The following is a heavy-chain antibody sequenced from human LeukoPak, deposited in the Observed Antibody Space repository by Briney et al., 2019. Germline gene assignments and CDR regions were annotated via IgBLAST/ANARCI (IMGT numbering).Heavy chain of an antibody. CDR1: GFTFSAYS. V-gene: IGHV3-7*01. J-gene: IGHJ4*02. CDR2: IKKDGSEK. Sequence: PGGSLRLSCAPSGFTFSAYSLSWVRQAPGKGLEWVAKIKKDGSEKDYVDSAKGRFTISRDNAKGSLYLQLNSLRAEDTAVYYCARGFQRGDSPVWGQGTLVTVSS. CDR3: ARGFQRGDSPV. D-gene: IGHD2-21*02.